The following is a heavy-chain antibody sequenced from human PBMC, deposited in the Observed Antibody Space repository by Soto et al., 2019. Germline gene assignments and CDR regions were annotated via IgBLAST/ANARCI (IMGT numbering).Heavy chain of an antibody. D-gene: IGHD3-10*01. Sequence: QVQLVQSGAEVKKPGSSVKVSCKASGGTFSSYAISWVRRAPGQGLEWMGGFNPIFETANYAQKFQGRVTITADESTNTAYMELSSLRSEDTAVYYCTRGITLIRGVIPPGYYYGMDVWGQGTTVAVSS. CDR2: FNPIFETA. J-gene: IGHJ6*02. CDR1: GGTFSSYA. V-gene: IGHV1-69*01. CDR3: TRGITLIRGVIPPGYYYGMDV.